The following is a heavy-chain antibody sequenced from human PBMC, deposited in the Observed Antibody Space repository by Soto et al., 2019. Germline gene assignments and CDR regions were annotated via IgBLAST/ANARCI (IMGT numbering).Heavy chain of an antibody. D-gene: IGHD2-15*01. CDR2: IYYSGST. CDR1: GGSISSYN. CDR3: ARDRGGYIDY. Sequence: SETLSLTCTVSGGSISSYNWTWIRQPPGKGLEWIGYIYYSGSTNYNPFLKSRVTISVDTSKNQFSLKLSSVTAADTAVYYCARDRGGYIDYWGQGTLVTVSS. J-gene: IGHJ4*02. V-gene: IGHV4-59*01.